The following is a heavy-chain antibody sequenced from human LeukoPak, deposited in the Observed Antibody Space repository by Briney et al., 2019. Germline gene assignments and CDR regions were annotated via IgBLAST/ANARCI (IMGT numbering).Heavy chain of an antibody. J-gene: IGHJ4*02. V-gene: IGHV3-7*01. CDR2: IKQDGSEK. Sequence: GGSLRLSCAASGFDFINAWMSWVRQAPGKGLEWVANIKQDGSEKYYVDSVKGRFTISRDNAKNSLYLQMNSLRAEDTAVYYCARETFPTGYFDYWGQGTLVTVSS. CDR3: ARETFPTGYFDY. CDR1: GFDFINAW. D-gene: IGHD4-17*01.